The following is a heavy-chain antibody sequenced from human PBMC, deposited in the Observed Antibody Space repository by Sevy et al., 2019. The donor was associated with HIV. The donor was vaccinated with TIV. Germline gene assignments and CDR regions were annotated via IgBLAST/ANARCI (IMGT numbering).Heavy chain of an antibody. V-gene: IGHV3-53*01. CDR3: ARLNVYYYDDDGYYTTGNAFDI. Sequence: GGSLRLSCAASGFSVSDTYMSWVRQAPGKGLEWVSVIYSGDKTYHADSVKGRFTISSDSSKNTIYLQLNSLRTEDTAVYYCARLNVYYYDDDGYYTTGNAFDIWGQGTMVTVSS. CDR1: GFSVSDTY. J-gene: IGHJ3*02. D-gene: IGHD3-22*01. CDR2: IYSGDKT.